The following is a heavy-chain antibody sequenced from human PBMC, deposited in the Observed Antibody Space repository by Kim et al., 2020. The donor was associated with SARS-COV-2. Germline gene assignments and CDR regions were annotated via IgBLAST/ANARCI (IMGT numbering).Heavy chain of an antibody. CDR1: GFTFSSYS. V-gene: IGHV3-21*01. Sequence: GGSLRLSCAASGFTFSSYSMNWVRQAPGKGLECVSSISSSSSYIYYADSVKGRFTISRDNAKNSLYLQMNSLRAEDTAVYYCARDRSTIKVGEEFDYWGQGTLVTVSS. D-gene: IGHD1-26*01. CDR3: ARDRSTIKVGEEFDY. CDR2: ISSSSSYI. J-gene: IGHJ4*02.